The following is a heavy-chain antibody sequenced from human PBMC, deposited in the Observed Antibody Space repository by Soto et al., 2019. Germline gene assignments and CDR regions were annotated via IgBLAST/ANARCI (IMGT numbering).Heavy chain of an antibody. CDR1: GFTFSSYA. J-gene: IGHJ6*02. V-gene: IGHV3-7*01. CDR2: IKQDGSEK. Sequence: HPGGSLRLSCAASGFTFSSYAMSWVRQAPGKGLEWVANIKQDGSEKYYVDSVKGRFTISRDNAKNSLYLQMNILRAEDTAVYYCARDRYSYCDFWSGSLPYYYFGMDVWGQGTTVTVSS. CDR3: ARDRYSYCDFWSGSLPYYYFGMDV. D-gene: IGHD3-3*01.